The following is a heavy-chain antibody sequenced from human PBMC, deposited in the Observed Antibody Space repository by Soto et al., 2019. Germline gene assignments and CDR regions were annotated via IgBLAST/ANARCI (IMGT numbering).Heavy chain of an antibody. V-gene: IGHV3-23*01. CDR1: GFTFRSYA. D-gene: IGHD6-6*01. Sequence: PVGSLRLSCAASGFTFRSYAMSWFRQTPEKGLEWVSVVSGSGGTTYYADSVKGRFTISRDNSKNTLYLQMNSLRAEDTAVYYCAKAGSNRAARPIDYWGQGTLVTVSS. CDR2: VSGSGGTT. J-gene: IGHJ4*02. CDR3: AKAGSNRAARPIDY.